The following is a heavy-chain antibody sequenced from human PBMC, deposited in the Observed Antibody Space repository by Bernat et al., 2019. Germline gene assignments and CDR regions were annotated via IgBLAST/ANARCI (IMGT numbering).Heavy chain of an antibody. J-gene: IGHJ3*02. CDR1: GYTFTSYA. Sequence: QVQLVQSGAEVKKPGASVKVSCKASGYTFTSYAMHWVRQAPGQRLEWMGWINAGNGNTKYSQKFQGRVTMTTDTSTSTAYMELRSLRSDDTAVYYCARSLPAAISGDAFDIWGQGTMVTVSS. CDR2: INAGNGNT. V-gene: IGHV1-3*01. D-gene: IGHD2-2*01. CDR3: ARSLPAAISGDAFDI.